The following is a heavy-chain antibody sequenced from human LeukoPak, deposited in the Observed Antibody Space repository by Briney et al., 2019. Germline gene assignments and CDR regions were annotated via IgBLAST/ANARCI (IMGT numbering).Heavy chain of an antibody. J-gene: IGHJ4*02. V-gene: IGHV4-34*01. CDR1: GFTFSGSW. D-gene: IGHD3-10*01. CDR2: INHSGST. Sequence: GSLRLSCAASGFTFSGSWMIWVRQPPGKGLEWIGEINHSGSTNYNPSLKSRVTISVDTSKNQFSLKLSSVTAADTAVYYCARHGRGPMITMVRGVRIPFDYWGQGTLVTVSS. CDR3: ARHGRGPMITMVRGVRIPFDY.